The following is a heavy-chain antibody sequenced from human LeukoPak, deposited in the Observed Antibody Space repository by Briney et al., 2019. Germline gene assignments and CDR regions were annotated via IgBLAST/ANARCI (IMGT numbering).Heavy chain of an antibody. D-gene: IGHD6-25*01. Sequence: GGALRVSCAAPGVTFSSYSMHSGRQRPRKGREWVAFVRYDGSNKYYADSVKGRFTIYRDNSKNTLYLQMNSLRVEDAAVYYCVKDHSSGLLGWGQGTLVTVSS. V-gene: IGHV3-30*02. CDR2: VRYDGSNK. CDR3: VKDHSSGLLG. J-gene: IGHJ4*02. CDR1: GVTFSSYS.